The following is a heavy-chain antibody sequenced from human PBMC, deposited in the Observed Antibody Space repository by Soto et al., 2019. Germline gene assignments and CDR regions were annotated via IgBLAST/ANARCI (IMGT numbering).Heavy chain of an antibody. CDR3: ARGWGIRYYYYYMDV. D-gene: IGHD3-9*01. J-gene: IGHJ6*03. CDR1: GGSFSGYY. CDR2: INHSGST. V-gene: IGHV4-34*01. Sequence: SETLSLTCAVYGGSFSGYYWSWIRQPPGKRLEWIGEINHSGSTNYNPPLKSRVTISVDTSKNQFSLKLSSVTAADTAVYYCARGWGIRYYYYYMDVWGKGTTVTVSS.